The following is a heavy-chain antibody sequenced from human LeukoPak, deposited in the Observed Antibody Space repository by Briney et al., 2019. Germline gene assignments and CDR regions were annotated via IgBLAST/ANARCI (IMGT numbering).Heavy chain of an antibody. CDR3: AREYSSSWYYFDY. CDR2: IKQDGSEK. CDR1: GFTFSSYW. Sequence: GGSLRLSCAASGFTFSSYWMSWVRQAPGKGLEWVANIKQDGSEKYYVDSVKGRFTISRDNAKNSLYLQMNSLRAEDTAVYYCAREYSSSWYYFDYWGQGTLVTVSS. V-gene: IGHV3-7*01. D-gene: IGHD6-13*01. J-gene: IGHJ4*02.